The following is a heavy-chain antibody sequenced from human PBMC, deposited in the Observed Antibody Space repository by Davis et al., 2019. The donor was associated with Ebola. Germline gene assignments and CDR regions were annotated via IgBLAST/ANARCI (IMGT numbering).Heavy chain of an antibody. Sequence: HTGGSLRLSCAASGFTFSSYWMHWVRQAPGKGLVWVSRINSDGSSPSYADSVKGRFTISRDNSKNTLYLQMNSLRAEDTAVYYCAREATHYVWGSYRSNYYGMEVWGQGTTVTVSS. CDR3: AREATHYVWGSYRSNYYGMEV. D-gene: IGHD3-16*02. J-gene: IGHJ6*02. CDR1: GFTFSSYW. CDR2: INSDGSSP. V-gene: IGHV3-74*01.